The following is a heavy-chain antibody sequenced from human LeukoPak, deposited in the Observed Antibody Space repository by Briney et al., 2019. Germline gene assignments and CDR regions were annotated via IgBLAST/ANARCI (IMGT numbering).Heavy chain of an antibody. Sequence: GRSLRLSCAASGFTFSSYGMHWVRQAPGKGLEWVSIIYSDGSTYYADSVKGRFTISRDNSRNTLYFQMNSLRAEDTAVYYCARDGRYCSGGRCYSDYGGFDFWGQGTLVTVSS. V-gene: IGHV3-66*01. CDR3: ARDGRYCSGGRCYSDYGGFDF. J-gene: IGHJ4*02. D-gene: IGHD2-15*01. CDR2: IYSDGST. CDR1: GFTFSSYG.